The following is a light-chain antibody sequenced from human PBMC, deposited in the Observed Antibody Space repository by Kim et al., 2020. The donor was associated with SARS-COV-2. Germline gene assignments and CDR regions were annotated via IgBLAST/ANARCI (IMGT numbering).Light chain of an antibody. Sequence: ALGQTARIPCQGDSLRSYYATWYQQKPGQAPILVIYGKNNRPSGIPDRFSGSSSGNTASLTITGTQAGDEADYYCNSRDSNDNVVFGGGTQLTVL. CDR3: NSRDSNDNVV. J-gene: IGLJ2*01. CDR1: SLRSYY. CDR2: GKN. V-gene: IGLV3-19*01.